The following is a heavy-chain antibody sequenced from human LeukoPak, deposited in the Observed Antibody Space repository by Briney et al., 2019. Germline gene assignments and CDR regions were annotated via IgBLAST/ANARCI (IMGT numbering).Heavy chain of an antibody. CDR2: INPSGGST. Sequence: ASVKVSCKASGYTFTSYYMHWVRQAPGQGLEWMGIINPSGGSTSYAQKFQGRVTMTRDTSTSTVYMELSSLRSEDTAVYYCARVSGIVVVITTYFDYWGQGTLVTVSS. CDR3: ARVSGIVVVITTYFDY. CDR1: GYTFTSYY. D-gene: IGHD3-22*01. J-gene: IGHJ4*02. V-gene: IGHV1-46*01.